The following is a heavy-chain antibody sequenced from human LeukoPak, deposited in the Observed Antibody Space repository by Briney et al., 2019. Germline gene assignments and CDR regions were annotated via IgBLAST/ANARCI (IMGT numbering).Heavy chain of an antibody. J-gene: IGHJ4*02. CDR2: IWYDGSNQ. CDR1: GXTFSSYG. CDR3: VRERSSGGDPYYFDY. V-gene: IGHV3-33*01. Sequence: GGSLRLSCAASGXTFSSYGMHWVRQAPGKGLEWVAVIWYDGSNQYYADSVKGRFTISRDNSKNTLSLQMNSLRADDTAVYYCVRERSSGGDPYYFDYWGQGTLVTVSS. D-gene: IGHD2-21*02.